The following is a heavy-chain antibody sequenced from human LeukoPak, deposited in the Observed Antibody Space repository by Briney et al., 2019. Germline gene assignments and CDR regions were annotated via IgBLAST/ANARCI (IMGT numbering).Heavy chain of an antibody. J-gene: IGHJ4*02. D-gene: IGHD5-12*01. V-gene: IGHV4-59*01. CDR2: IYYSGST. Sequence: IPSETLSLTCTVSGGSISSYYWSWIRQPPGKGLEWIGYIYYSGSTNYNPSLKSRVTISVDTSKNQFTLKLSSVTAADTAVYYCALYSGYDSLFDYWGQGTLVTVSS. CDR1: GGSISSYY. CDR3: ALYSGYDSLFDY.